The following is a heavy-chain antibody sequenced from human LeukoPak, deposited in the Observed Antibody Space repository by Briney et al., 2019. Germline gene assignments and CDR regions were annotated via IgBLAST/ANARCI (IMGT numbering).Heavy chain of an antibody. V-gene: IGHV3-30-3*01. CDR2: ISYDGSNK. CDR3: ARDEATIYGSGTNHYYYGMDV. D-gene: IGHD3-10*01. J-gene: IGHJ6*02. Sequence: GGSLRLSCAASGFTFSSYAMHWVRQAPGKGLEWVAVISYDGSNKYYADSVKGRFTISRDNAKNSLYLQMNSLRDEDTAVYYCARDEATIYGSGTNHYYYGMDVWGQGTTVTVSS. CDR1: GFTFSSYA.